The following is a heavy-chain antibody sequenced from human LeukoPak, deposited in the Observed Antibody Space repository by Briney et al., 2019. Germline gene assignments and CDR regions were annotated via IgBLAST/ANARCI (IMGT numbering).Heavy chain of an antibody. D-gene: IGHD2-2*01. J-gene: IGHJ6*03. CDR1: GYTFTSYD. V-gene: IGHV1-8*01. Sequence: ASVEVSCKASGYTFTSYDINWVRQATGQGHEWMGWMNPNSGDTGYAQKFQGRVTMTRNTSISTAYMELSSLRSEDTAVYYCARVGAVVPAAIRLYYYMDVWGKGTTVTVSS. CDR2: MNPNSGDT. CDR3: ARVGAVVPAAIRLYYYMDV.